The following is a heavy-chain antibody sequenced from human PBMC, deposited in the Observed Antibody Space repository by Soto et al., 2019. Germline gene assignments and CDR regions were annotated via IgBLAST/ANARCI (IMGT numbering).Heavy chain of an antibody. J-gene: IGHJ4*02. CDR2: IIPIFGTA. CDR3: ARGVYYGSGSLTFDY. Sequence: SVKVSCKASGGTFSSYAISWVRQAPGQGLEWMGGIIPIFGTANYAQKFQGRVTITADESTSTAYMELSSLRSEDTAVYYCARGVYYGSGSLTFDYWGQGTLVTVSS. D-gene: IGHD3-10*01. CDR1: GGTFSSYA. V-gene: IGHV1-69*13.